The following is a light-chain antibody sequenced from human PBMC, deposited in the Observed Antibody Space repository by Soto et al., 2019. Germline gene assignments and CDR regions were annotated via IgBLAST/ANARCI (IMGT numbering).Light chain of an antibody. CDR1: QSISNW. CDR2: DAS. CDR3: QQYNTYSYT. V-gene: IGKV1-5*01. J-gene: IGKJ2*01. Sequence: DIQMTQSPSTLSTSVGDRDTITCRASQSISNWLAWYQQRPGKAPKLLIYDASTLESWVPSRFSGSGSGTEFTLTISGLRPDDFATYYCQQYNTYSYTFGQGTKLEIK.